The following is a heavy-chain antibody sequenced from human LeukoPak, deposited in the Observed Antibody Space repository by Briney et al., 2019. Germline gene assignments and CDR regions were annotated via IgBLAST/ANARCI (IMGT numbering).Heavy chain of an antibody. CDR2: ISGSGGST. Sequence: GGSLRLSCAASGFTFSSYAMSWVRQAPGKGLEWVSAISGSGGSTYYADSVKGRFTISRDNSKNTLYLQMNSLRAEDTAVYYCAKDTGIAVAGTFYYWGQGTLVTVSP. D-gene: IGHD6-19*01. J-gene: IGHJ4*02. CDR1: GFTFSSYA. CDR3: AKDTGIAVAGTFYY. V-gene: IGHV3-23*01.